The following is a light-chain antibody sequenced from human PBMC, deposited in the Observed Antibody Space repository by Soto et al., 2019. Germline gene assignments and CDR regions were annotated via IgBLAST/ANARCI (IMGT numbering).Light chain of an antibody. V-gene: IGKV1-9*01. CDR2: AAS. J-gene: IGKJ2*01. Sequence: DIQLTQSPSFLSASVGDRVTITCRASQGISSYLAWYQQKPGKAPKLLIYAASTLKSGVPSRFSGSGSGTEFTLTISTLQPEDFATYYCQQLNRYPRTFGQGTKLEI. CDR3: QQLNRYPRT. CDR1: QGISSY.